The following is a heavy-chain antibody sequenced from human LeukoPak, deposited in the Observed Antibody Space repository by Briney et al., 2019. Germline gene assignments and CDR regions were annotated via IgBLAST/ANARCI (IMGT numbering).Heavy chain of an antibody. D-gene: IGHD3-9*01. V-gene: IGHV3-74*01. J-gene: IGHJ4*02. CDR2: INSDGSST. Sequence: GGSLRLSCAASGFTFSSYWMHWVRQGPGQGLVWVSRINSDGSSTIYADSAKGRFTISRDNAKNTLYLQMNSLRAEDTAVYYCARGRYLDNWGQGTLVTVSS. CDR3: ARGRYLDN. CDR1: GFTFSSYW.